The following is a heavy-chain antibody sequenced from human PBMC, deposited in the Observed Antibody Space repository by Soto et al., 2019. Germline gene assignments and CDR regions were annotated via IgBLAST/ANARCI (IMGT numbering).Heavy chain of an antibody. CDR1: GGSISSYY. CDR3: ARTRYLDY. V-gene: IGHV4-59*08. CDR2: IYYSGST. D-gene: IGHD3-9*01. J-gene: IGHJ4*02. Sequence: WETLSLTCTVSGGSISSYYWSWIRQPPGKGLEWIGYIYYSGSTNYNPPLKSRVTISVDTSKNQFSLKLSSVTAADTAVYYCARTRYLDYWGQGTLVTVSS.